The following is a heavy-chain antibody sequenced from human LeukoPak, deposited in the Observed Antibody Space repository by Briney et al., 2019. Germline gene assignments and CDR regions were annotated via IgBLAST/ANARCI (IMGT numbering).Heavy chain of an antibody. CDR1: GGSISSYY. Sequence: SETLSLTCTVSGGSISSYYWSWIRQPPGKGLEWIGYIYYSGSTNYNPSLKSRVTISIDTSKNQFSLQLTSVTAADTTVYYCVRSAYCSGGSCYATGLFDYWGQGTLVTVSS. CDR2: IYYSGST. J-gene: IGHJ4*02. CDR3: VRSAYCSGGSCYATGLFDY. D-gene: IGHD2-15*01. V-gene: IGHV4-59*08.